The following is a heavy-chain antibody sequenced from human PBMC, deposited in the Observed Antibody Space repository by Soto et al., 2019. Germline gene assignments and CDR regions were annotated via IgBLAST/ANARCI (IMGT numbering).Heavy chain of an antibody. J-gene: IGHJ6*02. Sequence: GASVKISCKASGYTFTSYAMHWVRQAPGQRLEWMGWINAGNGNTKYSQKFQGRVTITRDTSASTAYMELSSLRSEDTAVYYCARVHSSSWYPRYYYYGLDVWGQGTTVTVSS. CDR3: ARVHSSSWYPRYYYYGLDV. CDR1: GYTFTSYA. V-gene: IGHV1-3*01. CDR2: INAGNGNT. D-gene: IGHD6-13*01.